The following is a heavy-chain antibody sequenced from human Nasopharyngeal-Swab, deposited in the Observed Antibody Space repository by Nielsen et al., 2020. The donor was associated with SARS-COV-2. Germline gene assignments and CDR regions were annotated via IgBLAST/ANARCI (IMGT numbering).Heavy chain of an antibody. Sequence: WIRQPPGKGLEWVSYISSSGSTIYYADSVEGRFTISRDNAKNSLYLQMNSLRAEDTAVYYCAGREGGRDGYSHWGQGTLVTVSS. CDR3: AGREGGRDGYSH. V-gene: IGHV3-11*01. J-gene: IGHJ4*02. D-gene: IGHD5-24*01. CDR2: ISSSGSTI.